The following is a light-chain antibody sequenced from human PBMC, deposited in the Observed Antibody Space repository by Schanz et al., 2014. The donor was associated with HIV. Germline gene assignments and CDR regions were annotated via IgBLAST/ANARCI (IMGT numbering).Light chain of an antibody. CDR1: QSVSGN. V-gene: IGKV3-15*01. CDR3: QQYNNWPPELT. CDR2: SAI. J-gene: IGKJ4*01. Sequence: EIVLTQSPGTLSLSPGERAILSCRASQSVSGNYLAWYQQKPGQAPRLLIYSAIVRADGVPGRFSGSGSGREFTLTISSLQSEDFAVYFCQQYNNWPPELTFGGGTKVEVK.